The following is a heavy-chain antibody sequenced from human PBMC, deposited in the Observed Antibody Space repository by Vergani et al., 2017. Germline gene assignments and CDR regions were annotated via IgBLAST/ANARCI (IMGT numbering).Heavy chain of an antibody. D-gene: IGHD3-10*01. Sequence: QVQLLESGPGLVRPSETLSLKCSVSGASIDSFYWSWIRQSPGKGLEWIGYVFRNGNVNYNPSFNFRVAIDTSNNELSLRVTSVTAADTAVYYCARGRGDNWYFDLWGRGTLVTVSS. CDR3: ARGRGDNWYFDL. J-gene: IGHJ2*01. CDR1: GASIDSFY. CDR2: VFRNGNV. V-gene: IGHV4-4*08.